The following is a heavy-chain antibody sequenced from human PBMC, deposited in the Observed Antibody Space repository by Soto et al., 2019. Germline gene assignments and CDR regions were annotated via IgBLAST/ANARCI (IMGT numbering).Heavy chain of an antibody. CDR3: ARVSRYGDPLDY. CDR1: GGSISSGGYH. Sequence: TLSLTCTVSGGSISSGGYHWSWIRQHPGKGLEWIGYIYYSGSTYYNPSLKSRVTISVDTSKNQFSLKLSSVTAADTAVYYCARVSRYGDPLDYWGQGTLVTVSS. J-gene: IGHJ4*02. V-gene: IGHV4-31*03. D-gene: IGHD4-17*01. CDR2: IYYSGST.